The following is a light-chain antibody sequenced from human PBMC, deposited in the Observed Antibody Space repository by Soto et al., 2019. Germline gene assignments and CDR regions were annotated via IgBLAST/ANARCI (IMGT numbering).Light chain of an antibody. CDR3: QQYGSSLLFT. CDR2: GAS. CDR1: QSVSSSY. J-gene: IGKJ3*01. V-gene: IGKV3-20*01. Sequence: EIVLTQSPGTLSLSPGERATLSCRASQSVSSSYLAWYQQKPGQAPRLLIYGASSRATGIPDRFSGSGSGTAFTLTISRLEPDDFAVYYCQQYGSSLLFTFGPGTKVDIK.